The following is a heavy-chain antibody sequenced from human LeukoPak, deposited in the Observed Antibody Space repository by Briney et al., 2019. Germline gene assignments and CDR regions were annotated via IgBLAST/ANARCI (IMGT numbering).Heavy chain of an antibody. CDR1: GGSFSGYY. J-gene: IGHJ4*02. Sequence: SETLFLTCAVSGGSFSGYYWSWIRQPPGKGLEWIGEIDRSGSTSYNPSLKSRVTVSIDTSKNQFSLKLTSVTAADTAVYYCARAEGGDYPWELLWYWGQGTLVTVSS. D-gene: IGHD1-26*01. CDR2: IDRSGST. V-gene: IGHV4-34*01. CDR3: ARAEGGDYPWELLWY.